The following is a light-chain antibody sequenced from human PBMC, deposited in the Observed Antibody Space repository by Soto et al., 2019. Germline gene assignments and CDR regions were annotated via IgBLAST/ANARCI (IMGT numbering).Light chain of an antibody. V-gene: IGKV3-20*01. CDR1: ESVTSTY. CDR3: QLFGSSPRYT. CDR2: GAS. Sequence: EIVLTQSPGTLSLSPGERATLSCRTSESVTSTYLAWHQQKPGQPPRLLIYGASSRATGIPDRFSGSGSGTDFTLTISRLEPEDFAVYYCQLFGSSPRYTFGQGTKLEIK. J-gene: IGKJ2*01.